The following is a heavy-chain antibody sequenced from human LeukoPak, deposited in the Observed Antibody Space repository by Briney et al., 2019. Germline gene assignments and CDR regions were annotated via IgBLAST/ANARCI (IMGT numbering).Heavy chain of an antibody. J-gene: IGHJ3*02. CDR3: ARDGDTATILFAFDI. CDR2: ISYSGST. Sequence: SETLSLTCTVSGGSINSYYWSWIRQPPGKGLEWIGYISYSGSTSYNPSLKSRVTISVDTSKNQFSLKLTSVTAADTAVYYCARDGDTATILFAFDIWGQGTMVTVSS. V-gene: IGHV4-59*01. D-gene: IGHD5-18*01. CDR1: GGSINSYY.